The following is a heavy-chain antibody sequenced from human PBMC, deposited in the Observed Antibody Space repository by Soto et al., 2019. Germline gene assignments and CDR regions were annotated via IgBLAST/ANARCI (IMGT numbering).Heavy chain of an antibody. Sequence: EVQLVESGGGLVKPGGSLRLSCAASDFSVTNAWMSWVRQAPGKGLEWVGRIKSKSDGGTTDYAAHVKGRFTISRDDSKNTLYLQMNSLKTDDTAVYYCTTYLYCSSTSCYPENWFDPWGQGTRVTVSS. V-gene: IGHV3-15*01. CDR2: IKSKSDGGTT. J-gene: IGHJ5*02. D-gene: IGHD2-2*01. CDR3: TTYLYCSSTSCYPENWFDP. CDR1: DFSVTNAW.